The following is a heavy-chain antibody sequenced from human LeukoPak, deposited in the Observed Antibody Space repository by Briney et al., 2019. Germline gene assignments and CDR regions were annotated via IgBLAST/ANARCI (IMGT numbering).Heavy chain of an antibody. Sequence: GGSLRLSCAASGFTVSSNYMSWVRQAPGKGLEWVSVIYSGGSTYYPDSVKGRFTISRDNSKNTLYLQMNSLRAEDTAVYYCARGGSSNWCSDYWGQGILVTVSS. CDR2: IYSGGST. CDR1: GFTVSSNY. CDR3: ARGGSSNWCSDY. J-gene: IGHJ4*02. V-gene: IGHV3-66*02. D-gene: IGHD6-13*01.